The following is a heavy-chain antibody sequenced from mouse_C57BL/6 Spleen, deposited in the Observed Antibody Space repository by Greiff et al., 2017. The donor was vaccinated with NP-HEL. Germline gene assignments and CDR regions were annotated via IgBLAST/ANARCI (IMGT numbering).Heavy chain of an antibody. CDR2: IDPSDSYT. V-gene: IGHV1-69*01. J-gene: IGHJ4*01. Sequence: QVQLQQPGAELVMPGASVKLSCKASGYTFTSYWMHWVKQRPGQGLEWIGEIDPSDSYTNYNQKFKGKSTLTVDKSSSTAYMQLSSLTSEDSAVYYCARGDYYGRHAMDYWGQGTSVTVSS. D-gene: IGHD1-1*01. CDR3: ARGDYYGRHAMDY. CDR1: GYTFTSYW.